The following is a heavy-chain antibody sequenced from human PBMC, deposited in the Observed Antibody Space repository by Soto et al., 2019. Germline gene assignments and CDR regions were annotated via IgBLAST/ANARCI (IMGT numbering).Heavy chain of an antibody. CDR3: ARDWSGGSGYYRDFDAFDI. V-gene: IGHV1-18*01. Sequence: QVRLVQSGAEVKKPGASVKVSCKASVYTFTSYGISWVRQAPGQGLEWMGWISAYNGNTNYAQKLQGRVTMTTDTSTSTAYMELRSLRSDDTAVYYCARDWSGGSGYYRDFDAFDIWGQGTMVTVSS. D-gene: IGHD3-22*01. CDR2: ISAYNGNT. CDR1: VYTFTSYG. J-gene: IGHJ3*02.